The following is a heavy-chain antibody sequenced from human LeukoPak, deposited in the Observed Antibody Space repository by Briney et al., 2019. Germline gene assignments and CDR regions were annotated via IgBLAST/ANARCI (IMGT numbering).Heavy chain of an antibody. CDR2: INAGNGNT. D-gene: IGHD4-17*01. Sequence: ASVKVSCKASGYTFTSYAMHWVRQAPGQRLEWMGWINAGNGNTKYSQKFQGRVTITADESTSTAYMELSSLRSEDTAVYYCARDSSVTTSDYWGQGTLVTVSS. CDR3: ARDSSVTTSDY. J-gene: IGHJ4*02. V-gene: IGHV1-3*01. CDR1: GYTFTSYA.